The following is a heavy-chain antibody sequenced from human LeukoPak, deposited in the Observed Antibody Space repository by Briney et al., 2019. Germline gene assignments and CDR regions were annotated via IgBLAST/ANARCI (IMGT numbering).Heavy chain of an antibody. CDR1: GFTISNYY. CDR3: ARDSYYGGTQDY. CDR2: ISTSGGTI. V-gene: IGHV3-11*04. D-gene: IGHD4-23*01. J-gene: IGHJ4*02. Sequence: GGSLRLSCAASGFTISNYYMSWVRQAPGKGLEWVSYISTSGGTIYYADSVKGRFTISRDNAKNSLYLQMNSLRAEDTAVYYCARDSYYGGTQDYWGQGTLVTVSS.